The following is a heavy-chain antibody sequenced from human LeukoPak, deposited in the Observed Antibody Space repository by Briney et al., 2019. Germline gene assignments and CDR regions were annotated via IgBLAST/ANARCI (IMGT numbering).Heavy chain of an antibody. CDR1: GGSISSYY. Sequence: PSETLSLTCTVSGGSISSYYWSWIRQPPGKGLEWIGYIYYSGSTNHNPSLKSRVTISVDTSKNQFSLKLSSVTAADTAVYYCARETIELYDSSGPIDYWGQGTLVTVSS. CDR2: IYYSGST. CDR3: ARETIELYDSSGPIDY. J-gene: IGHJ4*02. D-gene: IGHD3-22*01. V-gene: IGHV4-59*01.